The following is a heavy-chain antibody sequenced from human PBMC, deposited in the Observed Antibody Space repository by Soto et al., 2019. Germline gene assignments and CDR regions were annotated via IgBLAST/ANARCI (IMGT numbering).Heavy chain of an antibody. CDR1: GGSISGSPYH. Sequence: SETLSLTCTVSGGSISGSPYHWGWIRQPPGKGLEWIGSIDDSGKVYYNPSLTGRATLLVDTSKNRFSLDLNSVTAADTAVYYCAIPPPIEVAGPDYWGQGTLVTVSS. CDR3: AIPPPIEVAGPDY. J-gene: IGHJ4*02. D-gene: IGHD6-19*01. V-gene: IGHV4-39*02. CDR2: IDDSGKV.